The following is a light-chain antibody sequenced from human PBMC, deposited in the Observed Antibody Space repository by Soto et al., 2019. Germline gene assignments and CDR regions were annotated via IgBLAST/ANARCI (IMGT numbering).Light chain of an antibody. CDR2: GAS. CDR3: QQYGRYPWT. CDR1: QSIGDKD. V-gene: IGKV3-20*01. J-gene: IGKJ1*01. Sequence: IVLKQSPGTLSFSPGERGTLSFRASQSIGDKDLAWYQQKPGQAPRLLIFGASSRAAGIPERFSGSGYGTDLTIAIGRMEPEDFAVYYCQQYGRYPWTFGQGTKVDIK.